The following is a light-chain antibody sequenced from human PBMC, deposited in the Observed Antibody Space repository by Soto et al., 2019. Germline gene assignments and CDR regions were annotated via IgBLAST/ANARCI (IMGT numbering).Light chain of an antibody. V-gene: IGKV3-20*01. Sequence: LTQSPGTLPLSPGERTTLSFMASQSISQSLAWYQQRPGQSPRLLIYDASRRATGIPDRFTGSGFGTDFTLTISRLASEDLAVYYCQQYGGSPRTVGPGTKVDIK. CDR1: QSISQS. CDR2: DAS. CDR3: QQYGGSPRT. J-gene: IGKJ1*01.